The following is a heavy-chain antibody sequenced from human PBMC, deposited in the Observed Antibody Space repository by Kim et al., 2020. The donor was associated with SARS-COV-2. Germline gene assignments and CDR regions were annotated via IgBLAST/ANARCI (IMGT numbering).Heavy chain of an antibody. V-gene: IGHV2-70*01. CDR1: GFSLSTSGMC. CDR2: IDWDDDK. J-gene: IGHJ6*02. Sequence: SGPTLVNPTQTLTLTCTFSGFSLSTSGMCVSWIRQPPGKALEWLALIDWDDDKYYSTSLKTRLTISKDTSKNQVVLTMTNMDPVDTATYYCARIRRIPQPSTLSIWYGHYYYYGMDVWGQGTTVTVSS. CDR3: ARIRRIPQPSTLSIWYGHYYYYGMDV. D-gene: IGHD6-13*01.